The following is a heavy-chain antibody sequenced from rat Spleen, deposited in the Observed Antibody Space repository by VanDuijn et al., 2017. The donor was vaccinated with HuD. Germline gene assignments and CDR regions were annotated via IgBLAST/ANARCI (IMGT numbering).Heavy chain of an antibody. CDR3: ASLNWDDYFDY. V-gene: IGHV5S10*01. CDR1: GFTFSDYA. CDR2: IVYDGSRI. Sequence: EVQLVESGGGLVQPGRSMKLSCAASGFTFSDYAMAWVRQAPKKGLEWVATIVYDGSRIYYRDSVKGRFTISRHNAKSTLYLQMDSLSSEDTATYYCASLNWDDYFDYWGQGVMVTVSS. J-gene: IGHJ2*01. D-gene: IGHD5-1*01.